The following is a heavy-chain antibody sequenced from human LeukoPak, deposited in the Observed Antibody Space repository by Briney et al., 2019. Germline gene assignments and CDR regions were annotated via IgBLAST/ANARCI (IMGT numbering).Heavy chain of an antibody. Sequence: PGGSLRLSCGASGFTFSSYGMHWVRQAPGKGLEWVAVISYDGSNKYYADSVKGRFTISRDNSKNTLYLQMNSLRAEDTAVYYCTTGGARWFGQGDVWGQGTTVTVSS. CDR1: GFTFSSYG. CDR3: TTGGARWFGQGDV. D-gene: IGHD3-10*01. V-gene: IGHV3-30*03. CDR2: ISYDGSNK. J-gene: IGHJ6*02.